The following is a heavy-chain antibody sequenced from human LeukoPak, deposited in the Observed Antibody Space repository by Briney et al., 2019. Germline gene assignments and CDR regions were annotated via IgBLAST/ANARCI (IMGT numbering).Heavy chain of an antibody. J-gene: IGHJ3*02. V-gene: IGHV3-74*01. CDR1: GFTFSSYW. D-gene: IGHD3-16*01. CDR3: ARAKGGDAFDI. CDR2: INSDGSST. Sequence: PGGSLRLSCAASGFTFSSYWMHWVRQAPGKGLVWVSRINSDGSSTSYADSVKGRFTISRDNAKNTLYLQMNSLRAEDTAVYYCARAKGGDAFDIWGQGTMVTVSS.